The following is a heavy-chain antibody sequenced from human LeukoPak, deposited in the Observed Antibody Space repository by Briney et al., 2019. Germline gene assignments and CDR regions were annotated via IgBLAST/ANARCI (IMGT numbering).Heavy chain of an antibody. CDR1: GFTFSSYS. Sequence: GGSLRLSCAASGFTFSSYSMNWVRQAPGQGLEWVSSISGGGEDTYYADSVKGRFTISRDNSETTLYLQMNSLGADDMALYYCARTIAQYTNTWLYYYYGLDVWGQGTTVTVSS. J-gene: IGHJ6*02. CDR2: ISGGGEDT. D-gene: IGHD6-13*01. V-gene: IGHV3-23*01. CDR3: ARTIAQYTNTWLYYYYGLDV.